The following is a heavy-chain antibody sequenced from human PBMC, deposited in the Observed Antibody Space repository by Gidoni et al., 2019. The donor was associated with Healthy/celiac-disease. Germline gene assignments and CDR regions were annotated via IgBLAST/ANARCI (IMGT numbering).Heavy chain of an antibody. J-gene: IGHJ4*02. CDR2: INPNSGGT. V-gene: IGHV1-2*02. CDR1: GYTFTGYY. Sequence: QVQLVQSGAEVKKPGASVKVSCKASGYTFTGYYMHWVRQAPGQGLEWMGWINPNSGGTNDAQKFQGRVTMTRDTSISTAYMELSRLRSDDTAVYYCARDRARGYYKSFDYWGQGTLVTVSS. CDR3: ARDRARGYYKSFDY. D-gene: IGHD3-9*01.